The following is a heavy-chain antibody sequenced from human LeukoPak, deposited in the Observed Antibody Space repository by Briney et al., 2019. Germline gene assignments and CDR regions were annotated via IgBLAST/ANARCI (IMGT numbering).Heavy chain of an antibody. CDR1: GFTFSSYS. D-gene: IGHD4-17*01. V-gene: IGHV3-21*01. CDR3: ARDWGRETTDSKMGY. J-gene: IGHJ4*02. CDR2: ISSSSSYI. Sequence: PGGSLRLSCAASGFTFSSYSMNWVRQAPGKGLEWVSSISSSSSYIYYADSVKGRFTISRDNAKNTLYLQMNSLRAEDTAVYYCARDWGRETTDSKMGYWGQGTLVTVSS.